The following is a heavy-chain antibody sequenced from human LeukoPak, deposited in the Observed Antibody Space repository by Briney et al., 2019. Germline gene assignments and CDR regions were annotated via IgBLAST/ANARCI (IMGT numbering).Heavy chain of an antibody. CDR2: FDPEDGET. CDR1: GYTLTELS. CDR3: ANIAVAGPNKDY. Sequence: EASVMVSCKVSGYTLTELSMHWVRQAPGKGLEWMGGFDPEDGETIYAQKFQGRVTMTEDTSTDTAYMELSSLRSEDTAVYYCANIAVAGPNKDYWGQGTLVTVSS. D-gene: IGHD6-19*01. J-gene: IGHJ4*02. V-gene: IGHV1-24*01.